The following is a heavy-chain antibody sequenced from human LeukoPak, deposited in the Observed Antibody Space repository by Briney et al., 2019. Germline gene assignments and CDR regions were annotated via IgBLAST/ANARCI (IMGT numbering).Heavy chain of an antibody. D-gene: IGHD3-3*01. J-gene: IGHJ6*02. V-gene: IGHV1-69*01. CDR3: AGRPPTIFGRGPGYYGMDV. CDR2: IFGTA. Sequence: IFGTANYAQKFQGRVTITADDSTSTAYMELSSLRSEDTAVYYCAGRPPTIFGRGPGYYGMDVWGQGTTVTVSS.